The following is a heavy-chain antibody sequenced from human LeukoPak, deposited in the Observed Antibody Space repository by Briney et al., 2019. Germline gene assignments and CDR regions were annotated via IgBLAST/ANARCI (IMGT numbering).Heavy chain of an antibody. D-gene: IGHD5-18*01. V-gene: IGHV3-74*01. CDR3: ARDAPGNTALDY. CDR1: GFTFISYW. J-gene: IGHJ4*02. CDR2: IDGYGSST. Sequence: GGSLRLSCAASGFTFISYWMHWVRQAPGKGLVWVSRIDGYGSSTDFADSVKGRFTISRDNAKNTLYLQMNSLRAEDTAVYYCARDAPGNTALDYWGQGTLVTVSS.